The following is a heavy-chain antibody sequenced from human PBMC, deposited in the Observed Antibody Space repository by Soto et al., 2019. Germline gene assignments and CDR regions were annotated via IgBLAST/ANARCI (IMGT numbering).Heavy chain of an antibody. CDR3: ATRRLGSIAARRSFDY. CDR1: GGSLSGYY. Sequence: PSETLSLTCAVYGGSLSGYYWGWIRQPPGKGLEWIGEINHSGSTNYNPSLKSRVTISVDTSKNQFSLKLSSVTAADTAVYYCATRRLGSIAARRSFDYWGQGTLVTVSS. J-gene: IGHJ4*02. CDR2: INHSGST. D-gene: IGHD6-6*01. V-gene: IGHV4-34*01.